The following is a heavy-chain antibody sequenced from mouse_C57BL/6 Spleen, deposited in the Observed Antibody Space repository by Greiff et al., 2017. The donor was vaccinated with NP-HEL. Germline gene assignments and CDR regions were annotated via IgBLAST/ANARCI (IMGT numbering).Heavy chain of an antibody. CDR2: ISSGGSYT. J-gene: IGHJ4*01. V-gene: IGHV5-6*01. Sequence: EVKLMESGGDLVKPGGSLKLSCAASGFTFSSYGMSWVRQTPDKRLEWVATISSGGSYTYYPDSVKGRFTISRDNAKNTLYLQMSSLKSEDTAMYYCARLTTVVSYAMDYWGQGTSVTVSS. CDR1: GFTFSSYG. CDR3: ARLTTVVSYAMDY. D-gene: IGHD1-1*01.